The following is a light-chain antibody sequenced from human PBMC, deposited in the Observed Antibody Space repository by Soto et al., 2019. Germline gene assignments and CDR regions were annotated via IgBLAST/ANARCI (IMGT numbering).Light chain of an antibody. J-gene: IGLJ3*02. CDR2: EVS. V-gene: IGLV2-8*01. CDR3: TSYAGSNTLV. CDR1: SNDVGGFKY. Sequence: QSALTQPPSASGSRGQSVTISCTGTSNDVGGFKYVSWYQQHPGKAPKLIIYEVSKRPSGFPDRFSGSKSGNTASLTVSGLQAEDEVDYYCTSYAGSNTLVFGGGTKLTVL.